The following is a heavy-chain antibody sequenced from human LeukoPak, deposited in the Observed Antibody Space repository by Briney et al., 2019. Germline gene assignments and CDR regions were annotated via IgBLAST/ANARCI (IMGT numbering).Heavy chain of an antibody. V-gene: IGHV3-30-3*01. CDR1: GFTFSSYA. Sequence: GGSLRLSCAASGFTFSSYAMHWVRQAPGKGLEWVAVISYDGSNKYYADSVKGRFTISRDNSKNTLYLQMNSLRAEDTAVYYCARDLASGSYSFDYWGQGTLVTVSS. CDR3: ARDLASGSYSFDY. J-gene: IGHJ4*02. CDR2: ISYDGSNK. D-gene: IGHD1-26*01.